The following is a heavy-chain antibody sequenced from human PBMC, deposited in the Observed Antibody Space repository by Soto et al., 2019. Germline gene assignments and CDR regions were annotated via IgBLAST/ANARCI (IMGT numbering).Heavy chain of an antibody. CDR2: ISYDGSNK. V-gene: IGHV3-30-3*01. CDR1: GFTFSSYA. J-gene: IGHJ5*02. D-gene: IGHD2-21*02. CDR3: ARDPHIVVVTAIFDP. Sequence: QVQLVESGGGVVQPGRSLRLSCAASGFTFSSYAMHWVRQAPGKGLEWVAVISYDGSNKYYADSVKGRFTISRDNSKNTLYLQMNSLRAEDTAVYYCARDPHIVVVTAIFDPWGQGTLVTVSS.